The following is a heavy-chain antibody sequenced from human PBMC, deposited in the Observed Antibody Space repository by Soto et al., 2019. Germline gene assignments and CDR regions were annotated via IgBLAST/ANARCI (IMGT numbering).Heavy chain of an antibody. D-gene: IGHD2-21*02. Sequence: QVQLVQSGPAVKKPGASVTLSCKASGYNFNNYGISWVRQAPGQGLAWMGWSSGNNGNTKYGQKFQGRVSLTTDSSTSTAYMEMSIVRSDDTADYYGVRRVVTTLGDAFDIWGPGTRVTVSS. CDR1: GYNFNNYG. V-gene: IGHV1-18*01. CDR2: SSGNNGNT. J-gene: IGHJ3*02. CDR3: VRRVVTTLGDAFDI.